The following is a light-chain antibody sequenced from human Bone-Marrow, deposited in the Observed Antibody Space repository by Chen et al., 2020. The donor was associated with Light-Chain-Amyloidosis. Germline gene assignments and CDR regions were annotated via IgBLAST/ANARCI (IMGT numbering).Light chain of an antibody. CDR2: ATS. J-gene: IGKJ2*02. CDR3: QESHSSLSRT. V-gene: IGKV1-39*01. Sequence: DIQMTQFPSSLPASVGDRVTIVCRASQSISTYLHWYQQKPGTAPKLLIYATSALQTGVPSRFSGSGSGTDFTLTISSLQPEDFATYYLQESHSSLSRTFGQGTKLEIK. CDR1: QSISTY.